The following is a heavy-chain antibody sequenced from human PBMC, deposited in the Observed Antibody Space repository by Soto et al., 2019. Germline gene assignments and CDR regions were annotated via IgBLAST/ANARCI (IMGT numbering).Heavy chain of an antibody. V-gene: IGHV3-30*03. CDR2: IPNDGVNT. Sequence: GGSLRLSCAAAGFIFEDYGMHRIRQAPGKGLEWVAVIPNDGVNTYYAASVRGRLTISRDNLNNTLFLHMTGLMPGDTGGYYFARRRGGRFDFWGHGTPVTVAS. J-gene: IGHJ4*01. CDR1: GFIFEDYG. CDR3: ARRRGGRFDF. D-gene: IGHD3-10*01.